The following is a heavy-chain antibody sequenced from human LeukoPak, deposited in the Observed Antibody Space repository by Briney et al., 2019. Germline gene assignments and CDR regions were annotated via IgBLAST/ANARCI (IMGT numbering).Heavy chain of an antibody. Sequence: GGTLRLSCALSGITFSNHGMNWVRQAPGKGLEWVANIKQDGSEKYYVDSVKGRFSISRDNAKNSLYLQMNSLRAEDTAVYYCAIRGYSGSLASWGQGTLVTVSS. CDR1: GITFSNHG. CDR2: IKQDGSEK. D-gene: IGHD1-26*01. J-gene: IGHJ5*02. CDR3: AIRGYSGSLAS. V-gene: IGHV3-7*01.